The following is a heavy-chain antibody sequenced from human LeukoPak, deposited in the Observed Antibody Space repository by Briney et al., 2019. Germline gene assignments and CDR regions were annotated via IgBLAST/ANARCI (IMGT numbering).Heavy chain of an antibody. CDR3: ASLKNYYDSSGYLVTDAFDI. D-gene: IGHD3-22*01. Sequence: ASVKVSCKASGYTFPNYGISWVRQAPGQGLEWMGWISTYNGDTNYAQKLQGRVTVTTDTSTNTAYMELRSLRSDDTAVYYCASLKNYYDSSGYLVTDAFDIWGQGTMVTVSS. J-gene: IGHJ3*02. CDR1: GYTFPNYG. V-gene: IGHV1-18*01. CDR2: ISTYNGDT.